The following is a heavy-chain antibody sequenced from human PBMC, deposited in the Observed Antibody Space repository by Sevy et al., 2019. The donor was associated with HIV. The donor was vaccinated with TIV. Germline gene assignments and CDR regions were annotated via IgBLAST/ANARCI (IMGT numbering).Heavy chain of an antibody. CDR3: ARDSGRRSKGYDYYYYGMEV. V-gene: IGHV3-53*01. CDR2: IYSGGST. J-gene: IGHJ6*02. D-gene: IGHD5-12*01. Sequence: GGSLRLSCAASGFTVSSNYMSWVRQAPGKGLEWVSVIYSGGSTYYADSVKGRFTISRDNSKNTLYLQMNSLRAEDTAVYYCARDSGRRSKGYDYYYYGMEVWGQGTTVTVSS. CDR1: GFTVSSNY.